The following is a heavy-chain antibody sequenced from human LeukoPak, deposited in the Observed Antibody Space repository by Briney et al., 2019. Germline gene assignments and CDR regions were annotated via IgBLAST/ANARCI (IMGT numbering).Heavy chain of an antibody. CDR2: ISAYNGNT. CDR3: ARVGRDGYQGGAFDI. D-gene: IGHD5-24*01. CDR1: GYTFTSYG. V-gene: IGHV1-18*01. Sequence: ASVKVSCKASGYTFTSYGISWVRQAPGQGLEWMGWISAYNGNTNYAQKLQGRVTMTTDTSTSTAYMELRSLRSDDTAVYYCARVGRDGYQGGAFDIWGQGTMVTVSS. J-gene: IGHJ3*02.